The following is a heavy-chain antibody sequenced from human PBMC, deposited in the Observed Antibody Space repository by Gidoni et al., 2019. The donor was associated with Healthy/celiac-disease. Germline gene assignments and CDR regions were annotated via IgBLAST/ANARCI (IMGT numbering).Heavy chain of an antibody. CDR2: ISSSSSYT. V-gene: IGHV3-11*06. D-gene: IGHD3-10*01. J-gene: IGHJ4*02. Sequence: QVQLVASGGGLVQPGGSLRLSCAASGFTFSAYSMSWIRQAPGKGLAWVSYISSSSSYTNYEDSVKGRFTIARDNAKNSLYLQMNSLRAEDTAVYYCARVWFGELPDYWGQGTLVTVSS. CDR3: ARVWFGELPDY. CDR1: GFTFSAYS.